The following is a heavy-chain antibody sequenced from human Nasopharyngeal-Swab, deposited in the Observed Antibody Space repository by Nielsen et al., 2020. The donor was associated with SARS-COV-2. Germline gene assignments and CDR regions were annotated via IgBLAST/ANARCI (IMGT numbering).Heavy chain of an antibody. Sequence: ASVKVSCKASGYTLTDFYMHWVRQAPGQGLEWMGGFDPDDGDTNYAQKFQGRVTMTKNTSTDTAYMELSSLRSEDTAVYYCATEAAIFGVVNFDVWGQGTLVTVSS. V-gene: IGHV1-24*01. D-gene: IGHD3-3*01. J-gene: IGHJ4*02. CDR2: FDPDDGDT. CDR1: GYTLTDFY. CDR3: ATEAAIFGVVNFDV.